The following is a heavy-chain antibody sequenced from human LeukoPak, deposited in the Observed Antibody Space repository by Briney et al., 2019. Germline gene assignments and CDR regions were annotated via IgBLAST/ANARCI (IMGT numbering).Heavy chain of an antibody. J-gene: IGHJ4*02. D-gene: IGHD2-21*01. V-gene: IGHV1-18*01. CDR2: ISAYNGNT. CDR3: ARVGPGSYCGGDCPLDY. CDR1: GYTFTSYG. Sequence: ASVRVSCKASGYTFTSYGISWVRQAPGQGLEWMGWISAYNGNTNYAQKLQGRVTMTTDTSTSTAYMELRSLRSDDTAVYYCARVGPGSYCGGDCPLDYWGQGTLVTVSS.